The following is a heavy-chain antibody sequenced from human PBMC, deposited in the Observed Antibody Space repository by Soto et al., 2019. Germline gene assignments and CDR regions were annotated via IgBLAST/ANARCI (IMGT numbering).Heavy chain of an antibody. CDR3: ARVWDPSVDYGMDV. CDR2: IYYSGST. J-gene: IGHJ6*02. D-gene: IGHD3-16*01. V-gene: IGHV4-59*01. Sequence: SETLSLTCTVSGGSISSYYWSWIRQPPGKGLEWIGYIYYSGSTNYNPSLKSRVTISVDTSKNQFSLKLSSVTAADTAVYYCARVWDPSVDYGMDVWGQGTTVTVPS. CDR1: GGSISSYY.